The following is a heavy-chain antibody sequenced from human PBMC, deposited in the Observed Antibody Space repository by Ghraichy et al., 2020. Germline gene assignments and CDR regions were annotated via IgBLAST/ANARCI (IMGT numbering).Heavy chain of an antibody. Sequence: SQTLSLTCAVYGGSFSGYYWSWIRQPPGKGLEWIGEINHSGSTNYNPSLKSRVTISVDTSKNQFSLKLSSVTAADTAVYYCARLVYYDILTGYYSMKKFDYWGQGTLVTVSS. CDR1: GGSFSGYY. CDR2: INHSGST. J-gene: IGHJ4*02. CDR3: ARLVYYDILTGYYSMKKFDY. V-gene: IGHV4-34*01. D-gene: IGHD3-9*01.